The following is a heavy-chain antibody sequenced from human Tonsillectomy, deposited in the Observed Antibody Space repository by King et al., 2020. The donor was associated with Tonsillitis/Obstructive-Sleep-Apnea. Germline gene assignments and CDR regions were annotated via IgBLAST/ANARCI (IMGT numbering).Heavy chain of an antibody. V-gene: IGHV3-30*04. CDR3: AREQQRPYYDSTDY. CDR2: ISYDGSNK. D-gene: IGHD3-22*01. J-gene: IGHJ4*02. Sequence: QLVQSGGGVVQPGRSLRLSCAASGFTFSSYAMHWVRQAPGKGLEWVAVISYDGSNKYYADSVKGRFTISRDNSKNTLYLQMNSLRAEDTAVYYCAREQQRPYYDSTDYWGQGTLVTVSS. CDR1: GFTFSSYA.